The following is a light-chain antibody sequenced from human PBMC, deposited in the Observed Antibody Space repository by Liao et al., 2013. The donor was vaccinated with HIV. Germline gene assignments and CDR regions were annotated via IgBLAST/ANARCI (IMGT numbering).Light chain of an antibody. J-gene: IGLJ3*02. Sequence: SYELTQPPSVSVSLGQMAWITCSGEALPKTCPYWCQQKAGQFPVLVMKTDTERPSGIPERFSGSSSGTRVTLTISGVQAEAEPAHYCLSADGSASWGGVFGGGTKLTVL. CDR2: TDT. CDR1: ALPKTC. V-gene: IGLV3-16*01. CDR3: LSADGSASWGGV.